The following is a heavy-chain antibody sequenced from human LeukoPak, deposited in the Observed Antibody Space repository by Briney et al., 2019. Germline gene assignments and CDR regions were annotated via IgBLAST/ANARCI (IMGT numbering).Heavy chain of an antibody. J-gene: IGHJ4*02. CDR2: IKQDGSDK. V-gene: IGHV3-7*03. CDR3: ARDLDY. Sequence: GGSLRLSCGASGFTFSTYWMSWVRQAPGKGLEWVANIKQDGSDKYYVDSVKGRFTISRDNAKNSLYLQMSSLRAEDTAVYYCARDLDYWGQGTLVTVSS. CDR1: GFTFSTYW.